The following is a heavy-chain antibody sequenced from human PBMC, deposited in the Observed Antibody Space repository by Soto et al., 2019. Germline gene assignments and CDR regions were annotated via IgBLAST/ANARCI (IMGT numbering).Heavy chain of an antibody. V-gene: IGHV1-69*01. CDR3: ATISKFFYGYGMGYYIDP. Sequence: QVQLVQSGAEVQKPGSSMRISCKASGGTFKNYAFSWVRQAPGQGLEWMGGFIPIFGTGNYAEQFQGRVSITTDEYTTTVSMDLRSLRSADTAVYYCATISKFFYGYGMGYYIDPWGQVTLITVSS. CDR1: GGTFKNYA. D-gene: IGHD5-18*01. J-gene: IGHJ5*02. CDR2: FIPIFGTG.